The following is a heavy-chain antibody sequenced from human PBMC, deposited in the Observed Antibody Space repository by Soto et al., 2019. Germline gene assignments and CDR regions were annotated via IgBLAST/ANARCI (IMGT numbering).Heavy chain of an antibody. J-gene: IGHJ6*04. V-gene: IGHV1-69*12. CDR3: ATHMTTVGYGYVMDV. CDR2: IIPIFGTA. CDR1: GGTFSSYA. Sequence: QVQLVQSGAEVKKPGSSVTVSCKASGGTFSSYAISWVRQAPGQGLEWMGGIIPIFGTADYAQKFQGRVTITADESTSTAYMELSSLRAEDTAVYYCATHMTTVGYGYVMDVWGEGTTVTVSS. D-gene: IGHD4-4*01.